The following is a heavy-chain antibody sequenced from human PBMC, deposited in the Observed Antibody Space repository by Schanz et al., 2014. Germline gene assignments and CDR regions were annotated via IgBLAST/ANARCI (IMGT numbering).Heavy chain of an antibody. J-gene: IGHJ6*02. CDR1: GFIFSNYG. V-gene: IGHV3-30*18. Sequence: QERLVESGGGVVQPGRSLRLSCAASGFIFSNYGMHWVRQAPGGGLEWVAGISNGGSDEYYVDSVKGRITISRDNSKSTLYLQMNSLRAEDTAVYYCAKDGPGGSGSYSADGGMDVWGQGTTVTVSS. D-gene: IGHD3-10*01. CDR2: ISNGGSDE. CDR3: AKDGPGGSGSYSADGGMDV.